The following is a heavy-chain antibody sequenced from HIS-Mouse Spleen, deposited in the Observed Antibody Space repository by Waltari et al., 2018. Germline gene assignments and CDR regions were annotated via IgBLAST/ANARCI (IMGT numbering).Heavy chain of an antibody. CDR1: GGSFSGYY. CDR2: INHSGST. J-gene: IGHJ4*02. CDR3: ARGRPGSGFDY. D-gene: IGHD3-10*01. V-gene: IGHV4-34*01. Sequence: QVQLQQWGAGLLKPSETMSLTCAVYGGSFSGYYWSWIRQPPGKGLEWIGEINHSGSTNYNPSLKSRVTISVDTSKNQFSLKLSSVTAADTAVYYCARGRPGSGFDYWGQGTLVTVSS.